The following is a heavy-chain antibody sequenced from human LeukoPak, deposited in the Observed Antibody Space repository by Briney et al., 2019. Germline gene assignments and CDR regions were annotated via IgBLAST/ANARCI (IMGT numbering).Heavy chain of an antibody. CDR1: GYTFTSFD. D-gene: IGHD3-3*01. CDR2: MNPNSGNT. CDR3: ARDPHYDFWSGYYGGNWFDP. V-gene: IGHV1-18*01. J-gene: IGHJ5*02. Sequence: GASVKVSCKASGYTFTSFDINWVRQAAGQGLEWMGWMNPNSGNTNYAQNLQGRVTMTTDTSTSTAYMELRSLRSDDTAVYYCARDPHYDFWSGYYGGNWFDPWGQGTLVTVSS.